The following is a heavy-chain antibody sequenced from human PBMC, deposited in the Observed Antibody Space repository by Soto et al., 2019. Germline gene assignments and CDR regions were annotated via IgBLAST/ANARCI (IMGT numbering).Heavy chain of an antibody. J-gene: IGHJ4*01. Sequence: PGGSLRLSCAASGFTFNSYAMNWVRQAPGKGLAWVSAIGTDGNTYYANSVKGRFTISRDNSRTTLYLQMNSLRVEHTALYYRARKYPWTRPFDYWGQGTLVTVSS. CDR2: IGTDGNT. CDR1: GFTFNSYA. V-gene: IGHV3-23*01. CDR3: ARKYPWTRPFDY. D-gene: IGHD2-2*01.